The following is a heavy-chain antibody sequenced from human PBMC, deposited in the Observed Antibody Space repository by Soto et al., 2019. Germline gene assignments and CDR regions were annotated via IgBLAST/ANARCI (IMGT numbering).Heavy chain of an antibody. CDR2: IYYSGST. D-gene: IGHD2-15*01. J-gene: IGHJ5*02. V-gene: IGHV4-59*01. CDR3: ARVYCSGGSCYTRWFDP. CDR1: GGSISIYY. Sequence: PSETLSLTCTVSGGSISIYYWSWIRQPPGKGLEWIGYIYYSGSTNYNPSLKSRVTISVDTSKNQFSLKLSSVTAADTAVYYCARVYCSGGSCYTRWFDPWGQGTMVTVSS.